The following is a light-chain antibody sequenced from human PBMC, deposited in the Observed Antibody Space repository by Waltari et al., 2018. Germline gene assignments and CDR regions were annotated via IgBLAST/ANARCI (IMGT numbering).Light chain of an antibody. V-gene: IGLV3-1*01. CDR2: QDN. Sequence: SYEVTQPPSVSVSPGQTASITCSGDKLGDKYVCWYQQKPGQSPVVVIYQDNKRRPGIPERFSGSNSGNTATLTISGTQAMDEADYYCQAWDTSTVVFGGGTKLTVL. CDR1: KLGDKY. CDR3: QAWDTSTVV. J-gene: IGLJ2*01.